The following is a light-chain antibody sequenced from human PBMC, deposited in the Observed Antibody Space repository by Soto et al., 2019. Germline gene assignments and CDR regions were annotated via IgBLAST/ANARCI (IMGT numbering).Light chain of an antibody. CDR3: QHYGSSAYT. J-gene: IGKJ2*01. CDR2: GAS. CDR1: QTIHSN. V-gene: IGKV3-20*01. Sequence: EIVMTQSPATLSVSPGERVTLSCRPSQTIHSNLAWYQQRPGQAPRLLIYGASSRATGIPDRFSGSGSGTDFTLTISRLEPEDFAVYYCQHYGSSAYTFGQGTTLEIK.